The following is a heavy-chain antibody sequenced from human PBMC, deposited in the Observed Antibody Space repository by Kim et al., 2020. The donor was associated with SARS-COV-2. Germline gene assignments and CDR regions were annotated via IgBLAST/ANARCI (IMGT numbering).Heavy chain of an antibody. CDR2: IYYSGIT. V-gene: IGHV4-39*01. CDR3: ARAAVYQVPDY. D-gene: IGHD2-2*01. CDR1: GGSISSSSSTSYY. Sequence: SETLSLTCTVSGGSISSSSSTSYYWGWIRQPPGKGLEWIGSIYYSGITYYNPSRKSRVTISVDTSKNQFSLKVTSVTAADTAVFYCARAAVYQVPDYWGQGTLVTVSS. J-gene: IGHJ4*02.